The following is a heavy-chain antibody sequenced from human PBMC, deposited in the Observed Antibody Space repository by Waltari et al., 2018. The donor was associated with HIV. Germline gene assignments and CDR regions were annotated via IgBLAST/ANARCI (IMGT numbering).Heavy chain of an antibody. J-gene: IGHJ4*02. CDR1: GGSISGYY. Sequence: QVQLQESGPGLVKPSENLSLTCTFSGGSISGYYWCWIRQPAGKGLEWIGRIYTNGNTNYNPTLKSRVTLSVDTSKNQFSLKLNSVTAADTAVYYCARALRGAYDEGDYWGQGTLVTVSS. D-gene: IGHD3-22*01. V-gene: IGHV4-4*07. CDR3: ARALRGAYDEGDY. CDR2: IYTNGNT.